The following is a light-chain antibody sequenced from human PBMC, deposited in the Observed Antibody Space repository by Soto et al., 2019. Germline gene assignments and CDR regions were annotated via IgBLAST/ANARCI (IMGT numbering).Light chain of an antibody. V-gene: IGKV3-20*01. CDR1: QSVRSNY. CDR2: GTS. Sequence: EIVLTQSPGTLSLSPGERATLSCRASQSVRSNYLTWYQQKPGQAPRLLIHGTSNRATGIPDRFSGSGSGTDFTLTISRLEPEDFAVYYCKQYGTSPGYTFGQGTELEIK. CDR3: KQYGTSPGYT. J-gene: IGKJ2*01.